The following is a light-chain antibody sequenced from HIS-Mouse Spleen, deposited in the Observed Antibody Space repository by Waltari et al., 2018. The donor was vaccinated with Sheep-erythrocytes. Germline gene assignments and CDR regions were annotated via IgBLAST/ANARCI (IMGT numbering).Light chain of an antibody. J-gene: IGLJ1*01. CDR2: DVS. CDR1: SSAVGGYNY. V-gene: IGLV2-11*01. CDR3: CSYAGSYNHV. Sequence: QSALTQPRPVSGSPGQSVTISCTGTSSAVGGYNYFSWYQQHPGKAPNLMIYDVSKRPSGVPDRFSGSKSGNTASLTISGLQAEDEADYYCCSYAGSYNHVFATGTKVTVL.